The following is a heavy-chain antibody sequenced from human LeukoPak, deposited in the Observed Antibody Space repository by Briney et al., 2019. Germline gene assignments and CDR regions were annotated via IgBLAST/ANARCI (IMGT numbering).Heavy chain of an antibody. J-gene: IGHJ4*02. D-gene: IGHD2-21*02. V-gene: IGHV3-49*04. Sequence: PGRSLRLSCTASGFTFGDYTMSWVRQAPGKGLEWVGFIRSKAYGGTTEYAASVKGRFTISRDDSKSIAYLQMNSLKTEETAVYYCSRDEGAYCGGDCYSDFDYWGQGTLVTVSS. CDR1: GFTFGDYT. CDR3: SRDEGAYCGGDCYSDFDY. CDR2: IRSKAYGGTT.